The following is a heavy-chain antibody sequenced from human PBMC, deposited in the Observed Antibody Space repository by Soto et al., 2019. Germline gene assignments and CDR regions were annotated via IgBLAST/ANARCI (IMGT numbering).Heavy chain of an antibody. CDR2: INHSGST. CDR1: GGSFSGYY. D-gene: IGHD3-22*01. J-gene: IGHJ3*02. CDR3: ACHMPDSREELYAFDI. V-gene: IGHV4-34*01. Sequence: SETLSLTCAVYGGSFSGYYWSWIRQPPGKGLEWIGEINHSGSTNYNPSLKSRVTISVDTSKNQFSLKLSSVTAADTAVYYCACHMPDSREELYAFDIWGQGTMVTV.